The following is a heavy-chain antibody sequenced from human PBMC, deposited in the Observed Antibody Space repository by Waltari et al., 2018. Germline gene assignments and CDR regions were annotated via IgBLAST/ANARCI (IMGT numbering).Heavy chain of an antibody. Sequence: QVQLQESGPGLVKPAETLSLTCGVSGHSISLTYYWGWIRQSPEKGLEWVASIYYNGDTISKPSLRRRVTLALDTSKNSFSLDLGSVTAADTAIKSCAAYLPDWGRGRDFWGKGLLVTVSS. CDR1: GHSISLTYY. CDR3: AAYLPDWGRGRDF. J-gene: IGHJ4*02. V-gene: IGHV4-38-2*01. D-gene: IGHD7-27*01. CDR2: IYYNGDT.